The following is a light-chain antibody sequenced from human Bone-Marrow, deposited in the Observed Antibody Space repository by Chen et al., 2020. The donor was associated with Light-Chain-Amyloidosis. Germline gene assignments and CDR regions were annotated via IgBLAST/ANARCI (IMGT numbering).Light chain of an antibody. CDR3: QQYGTSPLT. V-gene: IGKV3-20*01. CDR2: GSS. J-gene: IGKJ4*01. Sequence: EIVLTQSPGTLSLSPGEGANLSCRASQTISSNYLTWYQQKFGQAPRLLIYGSSSRATGIPDRFTGSGSGTDFTRTINRLEPEDLAMYYWQQYGTSPLTFGGGTKVEIK. CDR1: QTISSNY.